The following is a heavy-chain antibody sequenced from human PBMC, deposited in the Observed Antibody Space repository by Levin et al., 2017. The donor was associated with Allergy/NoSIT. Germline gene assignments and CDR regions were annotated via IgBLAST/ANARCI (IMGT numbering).Heavy chain of an antibody. V-gene: IGHV1-69*13. CDR2: IIPIFGTA. D-gene: IGHD2-15*01. CDR3: ARDQGCSGGSCYRPGAFDI. Sequence: ASVKVSCKASGGTFSSYAISWVRQAPGQGLEWMGGIIPIFGTANYAQKFQGRVTITADESTSTAYMELSSLRSEDTAVYYCARDQGCSGGSCYRPGAFDIWGQGTMVTVSS. CDR1: GGTFSSYA. J-gene: IGHJ3*02.